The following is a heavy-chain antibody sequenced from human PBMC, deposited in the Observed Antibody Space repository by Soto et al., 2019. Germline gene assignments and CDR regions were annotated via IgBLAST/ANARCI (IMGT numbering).Heavy chain of an antibody. CDR3: ANYCSSTSCPATKVYYYYYYGMDV. J-gene: IGHJ6*02. CDR2: ISGSGGST. Sequence: PGGSLRLSCAASGFTFSSYAMSWVRQAPGKGLEWVSAISGSGGSTYYADSVKGRFTISRDNSKNTLYLQMNSLRAEDTAVYYCANYCSSTSCPATKVYYYYYYGMDVWGQGTTVTVSS. V-gene: IGHV3-23*01. CDR1: GFTFSSYA. D-gene: IGHD2-2*01.